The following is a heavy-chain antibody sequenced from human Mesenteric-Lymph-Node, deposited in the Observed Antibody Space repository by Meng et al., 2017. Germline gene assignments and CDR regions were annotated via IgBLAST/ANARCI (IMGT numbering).Heavy chain of an antibody. D-gene: IGHD4-17*01. CDR2: MNPNSGNT. J-gene: IGHJ5*02. CDR3: ARGDYGDYVVWFDP. Sequence: ASVKVSCKASGYTFTSYDINWVRQATGQGLEWMGWMNPNSGNTGYAQKFQGRVTMTRNTSISTAYMELSSLRSEDTAVYYGARGDYGDYVVWFDPWGQGTLVTVSS. CDR1: GYTFTSYD. V-gene: IGHV1-8*01.